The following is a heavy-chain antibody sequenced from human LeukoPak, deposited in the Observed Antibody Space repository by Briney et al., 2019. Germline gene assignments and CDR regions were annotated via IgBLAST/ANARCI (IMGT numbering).Heavy chain of an antibody. CDR1: GFSFSSHS. CDR3: AKVGAGNQYGSGDFDL. J-gene: IGHJ4*02. V-gene: IGHV3-21*06. D-gene: IGHD3-10*01. Sequence: GGSLRLSCASSGFSFSSHSMNWVRQAPGKGLEWVSALSRSSTSIKYADSVKGRFTISRDDAKSSVYLEMNSLRADDTAVYYCAKVGAGNQYGSGDFDLWGQGSLVTVSS. CDR2: LSRSSTSI.